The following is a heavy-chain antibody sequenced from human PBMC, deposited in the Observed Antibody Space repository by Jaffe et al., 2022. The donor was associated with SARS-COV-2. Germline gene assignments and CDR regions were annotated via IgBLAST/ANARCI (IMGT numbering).Heavy chain of an antibody. V-gene: IGHV5-51*01. CDR2: IYPSDSDT. J-gene: IGHJ4*02. CDR3: ARHLSTWYYFDY. CDR1: GYSFTNYW. Sequence: EVQLVQSGAEVKKPGESLKISCKGSGYSFTNYWIGWVRQMPGKGLEWMGIIYPSDSDTRYSPSFQGQVTISADKSINSAYLQWSSLKASDTAIYYCARHLSTWYYFDYWGQGTLVTVSS. D-gene: IGHD6-13*01.